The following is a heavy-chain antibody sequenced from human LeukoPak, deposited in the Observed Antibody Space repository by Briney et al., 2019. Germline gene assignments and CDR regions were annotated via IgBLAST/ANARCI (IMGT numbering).Heavy chain of an antibody. CDR1: GGSISSYY. CDR3: AIAAAGTSDYYGMDV. CDR2: IYYSGST. J-gene: IGHJ6*02. Sequence: SETLSLTCTVSGGSISSYYWSWLRQPPGKGLEWIGYIYYSGSTNYNPSLKSRVTISVDTSKNQFSLKLSSVTAADTAVYHCAIAAAGTSDYYGMDVWGQGTTVTVSS. V-gene: IGHV4-59*01. D-gene: IGHD6-13*01.